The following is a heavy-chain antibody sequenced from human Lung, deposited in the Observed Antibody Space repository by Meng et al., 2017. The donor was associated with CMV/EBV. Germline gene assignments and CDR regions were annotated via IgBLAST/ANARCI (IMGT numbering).Heavy chain of an antibody. D-gene: IGHD6-13*01. CDR1: GFTFSSYG. V-gene: IGHV3-30*02. J-gene: IGHJ4*02. CDR3: AKGKTAIAAAGPLDY. Sequence: GGSXRLXCAASGFTFSSYGTHWVRQAPGKGLEWVAFIRYDGSNKYYADSVKGRFTISRDNSKNTLYLQMNSLRAEDTAVYYCAKGKTAIAAAGPLDYWGQGTLVTVSS. CDR2: IRYDGSNK.